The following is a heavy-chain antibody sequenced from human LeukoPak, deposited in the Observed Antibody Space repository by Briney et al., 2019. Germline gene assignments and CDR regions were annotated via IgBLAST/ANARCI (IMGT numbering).Heavy chain of an antibody. CDR2: IRYDGSNK. J-gene: IGHJ4*02. CDR1: GFTFSSYG. D-gene: IGHD6-13*01. V-gene: IGHV3-30*02. CDR3: AKDRSSSYDY. Sequence: QAGGSLRLSCAASGFTFSSYGMHWVRQAPGKGLEWVAFIRYDGSNKYYADSVKGRFTISRDNSKNTLYLQMNSLRAEDTAVYYCAKDRSSSYDYWGQGTLVTVSS.